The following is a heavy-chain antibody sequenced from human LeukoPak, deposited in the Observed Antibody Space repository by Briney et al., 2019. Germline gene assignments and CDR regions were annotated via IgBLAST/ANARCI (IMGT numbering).Heavy chain of an antibody. V-gene: IGHV3-23*05. Sequence: GGSLRLSCVASGFSFSTFAMTRVRQAPGKGLEWVSGMIGRGTTYYADSVKGRFTLSRDSTKTTVYLQMDNLRAEDTAIYYCAKDLHYNDGRWEFDPWGQGTLVIVSS. CDR1: GFSFSTFA. CDR2: MIGRGTT. D-gene: IGHD5-24*01. CDR3: AKDLHYNDGRWEFDP. J-gene: IGHJ5*02.